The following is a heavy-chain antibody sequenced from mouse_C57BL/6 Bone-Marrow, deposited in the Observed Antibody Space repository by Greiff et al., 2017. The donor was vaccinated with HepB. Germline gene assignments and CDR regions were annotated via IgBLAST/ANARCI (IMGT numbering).Heavy chain of an antibody. CDR3: ARWRSTMITPYYFDY. Sequence: QVQLQQSGPELVKPGASVKISCKASGYAFSSSWMNWVKQRPGKSLEWIGRIYPGDGDTNYNGKFKGKATLTADKSSSTAYMQLSSLTSEDSAVYFCARWRSTMITPYYFDYWGQGTTLTVSS. V-gene: IGHV1-82*01. J-gene: IGHJ2*01. D-gene: IGHD2-4*01. CDR2: IYPGDGDT. CDR1: GYAFSSSW.